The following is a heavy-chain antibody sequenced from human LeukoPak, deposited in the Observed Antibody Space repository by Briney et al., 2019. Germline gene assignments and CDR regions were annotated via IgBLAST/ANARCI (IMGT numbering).Heavy chain of an antibody. J-gene: IGHJ4*02. V-gene: IGHV3-53*01. CDR3: ARHLTYGGWNS. D-gene: IGHD4-23*01. CDR2: IYSGGST. CDR1: GFTVSSNY. Sequence: GGSLRLSCAASGFTVSSNYMSWVRQAPGKGLEWVSVIYSGGSTYYADSVKGRFTISRDNSKNTLYLQMNSLRAEGTAVYYCARHLTYGGWNSWGQGTLVTVSS.